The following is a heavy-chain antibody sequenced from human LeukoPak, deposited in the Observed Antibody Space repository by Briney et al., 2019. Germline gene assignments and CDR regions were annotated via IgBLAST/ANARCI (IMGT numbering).Heavy chain of an antibody. V-gene: IGHV3-64D*06. J-gene: IGHJ4*02. CDR3: VKDLTGSGDY. D-gene: IGHD3-9*01. CDR2: ITSDGGTT. Sequence: PGGSLRLSCSASGFTFNNYAMHWVRQAPGKGLEYGSAITSDGGTTYYGDSVRGRFTISRDNSKNTVYLQMSSLRPEDTAVYYCVKDLTGSGDYWGQGTLVTVSS. CDR1: GFTFNNYA.